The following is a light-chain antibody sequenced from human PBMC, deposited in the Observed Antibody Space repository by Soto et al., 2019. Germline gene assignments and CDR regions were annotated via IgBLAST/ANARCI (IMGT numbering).Light chain of an antibody. CDR3: QQYTVSSRT. CDR1: RTVDSTY. J-gene: IGKJ1*01. CDR2: AVS. Sequence: EIVLTRSPGTLSLSPGERATISCRASRTVDSTYLAWYQQKAGQAPRLLIYAVSTRATGIPDRFSGSGSGTDFTLTISRLEPEDFAVYHCQQYTVSSRTF. V-gene: IGKV3-20*01.